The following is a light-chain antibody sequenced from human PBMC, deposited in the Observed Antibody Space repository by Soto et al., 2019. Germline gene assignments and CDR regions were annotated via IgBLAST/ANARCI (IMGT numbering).Light chain of an antibody. J-gene: IGKJ1*01. CDR1: QSCNTC. CDR3: QQYNSFPLT. CDR2: DAS. Sequence: DIQMTQSPSTLSASLWDRVTISCRASQSCNTCLAWYQQKPGKAPNLLIYDASTLASGVPSRFSGSGSGTEFTLTISSLQPDDLATYYCQQYNSFPLTFGQGTKVDIK. V-gene: IGKV1-5*03.